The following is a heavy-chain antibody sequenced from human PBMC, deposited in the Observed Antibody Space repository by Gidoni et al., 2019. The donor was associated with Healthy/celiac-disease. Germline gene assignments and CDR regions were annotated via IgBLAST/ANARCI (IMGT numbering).Heavy chain of an antibody. Sequence: EVQLVESGGGLVQPGGSLRLSCAASGFTFSSYWMSWVRQAPGKGLEWVDNIKQDGSEKYYVDSVKGRFTISRDNAKNSLYLQMNSLRAEDTAVYYCARLRSYVDFWSGYEDYWGQGTLVTVSS. V-gene: IGHV3-7*03. D-gene: IGHD3-3*01. CDR1: GFTFSSYW. CDR2: IKQDGSEK. J-gene: IGHJ4*02. CDR3: ARLRSYVDFWSGYEDY.